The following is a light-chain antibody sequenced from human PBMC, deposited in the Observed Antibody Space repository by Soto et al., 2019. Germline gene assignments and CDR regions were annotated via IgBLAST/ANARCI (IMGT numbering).Light chain of an antibody. CDR2: GAS. J-gene: IGKJ1*01. Sequence: EIVLTQSPGTLSLSPGERATLSCRASQSVSSSYLAWYQQKPGQAPRLLIYGASSRATGIPDRFSGSGSGTDFTLTISRLEPDDFATYYCQHYNSYPWTFGQGTKVEV. V-gene: IGKV3-20*01. CDR3: QHYNSYPWT. CDR1: QSVSSSY.